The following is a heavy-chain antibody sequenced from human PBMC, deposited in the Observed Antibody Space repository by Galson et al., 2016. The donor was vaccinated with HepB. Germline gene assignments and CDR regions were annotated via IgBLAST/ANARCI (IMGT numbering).Heavy chain of an antibody. Sequence: SLRLSCAASGFTFSTYAMSWVRQAPGKGLEWVSTISGSGATTYYADSVKGRFTISRDNSKDTLYLQMNSLRVEDTALYYCVKEFVATGAVVGDYWGQGILVTVSS. D-gene: IGHD2-21*01. V-gene: IGHV3-23*01. CDR2: ISGSGATT. J-gene: IGHJ4*02. CDR3: VKEFVATGAVVGDY. CDR1: GFTFSTYA.